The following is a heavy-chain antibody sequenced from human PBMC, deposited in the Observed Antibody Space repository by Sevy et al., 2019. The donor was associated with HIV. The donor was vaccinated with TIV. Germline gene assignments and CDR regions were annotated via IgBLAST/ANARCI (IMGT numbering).Heavy chain of an antibody. J-gene: IGHJ4*02. CDR3: ATSRSGYFDSSGYYIY. Sequence: GESLKISCKGSGYSFTSHWIGWVRHMPGKGLEWMGIIYPDDSASRYSPSFQGQVTFPAVKSISTAYLQWSSLKASDTAMYYCATSRSGYFDSSGYYIYWGQGTLVTGSS. V-gene: IGHV5-51*01. CDR2: IYPDDSAS. CDR1: GYSFTSHW. D-gene: IGHD3-22*01.